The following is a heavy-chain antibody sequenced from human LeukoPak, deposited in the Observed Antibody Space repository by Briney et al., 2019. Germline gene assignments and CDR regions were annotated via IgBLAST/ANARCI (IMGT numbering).Heavy chain of an antibody. Sequence: SGGSLRLSCAASGFTFSSYAMSWVRQAPGKGLEWVSGISGRGGSTYYADSVKGRFTISRDNSKNTLYLQMNSLRAEDTAVYYCANAGYSYGLWGDYWGQGTLVTVSS. CDR3: ANAGYSYGLWGDY. J-gene: IGHJ4*02. D-gene: IGHD5-18*01. CDR1: GFTFSSYA. V-gene: IGHV3-23*01. CDR2: ISGRGGST.